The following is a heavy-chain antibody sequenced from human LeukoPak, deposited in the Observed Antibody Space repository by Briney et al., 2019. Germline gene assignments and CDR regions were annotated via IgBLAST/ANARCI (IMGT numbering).Heavy chain of an antibody. J-gene: IGHJ4*02. V-gene: IGHV4-34*01. CDR1: GGSFSGYY. CDR3: GRGPEKAAAGLDY. Sequence: SSETLSLTRAVYGGSFSGYYWSWIRQPPGKGLEWIGEINHSGSTNYNPSLKSRVTISVDTSKNQFSLKLSSVTAADTAVYYWGRGPEKAAAGLDYWGQGTLVPVSS. CDR2: INHSGST. D-gene: IGHD6-13*01.